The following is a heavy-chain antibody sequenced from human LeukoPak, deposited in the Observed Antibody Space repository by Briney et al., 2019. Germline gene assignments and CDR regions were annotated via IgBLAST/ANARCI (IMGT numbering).Heavy chain of an antibody. CDR3: ARGKYSSSCFDY. D-gene: IGHD6-6*01. J-gene: IGHJ4*02. Sequence: SETLSLTCTVSGGSMSGAYWSWIRQPPGKGLEWIGYVFFTGNTNYNPSLKSRVTISVDTSKNQFSLKLSSVTAADTAVYYCARGKYSSSCFDYWGQGTLVTVSS. CDR1: GGSMSGAY. V-gene: IGHV4-59*01. CDR2: VFFTGNT.